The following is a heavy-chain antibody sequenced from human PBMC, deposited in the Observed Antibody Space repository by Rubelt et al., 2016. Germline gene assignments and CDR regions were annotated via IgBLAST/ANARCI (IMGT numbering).Heavy chain of an antibody. CDR1: GGSLSGYY. V-gene: IGHV4-34*01. CDR3: ARGQQYCSSTSCLNWFDP. D-gene: IGHD2-2*01. Sequence: LQQGGAGLLKPSETLSLTCAVYGGSLSGYYWSWIRQPPGKGLEWIGEINHSGSTNYNPSLKSRVTISVDTSKNQFSLKLSSVTAADTAVYYCARGQQYCSSTSCLNWFDPWGQGTLVTVSS. CDR2: INHSGST. J-gene: IGHJ5*02.